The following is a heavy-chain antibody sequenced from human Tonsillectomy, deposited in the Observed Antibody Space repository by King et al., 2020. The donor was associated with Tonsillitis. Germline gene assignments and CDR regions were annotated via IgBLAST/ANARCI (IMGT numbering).Heavy chain of an antibody. CDR3: AKGAGRGIGTTGIFAF. J-gene: IGHJ4*02. V-gene: IGHV3-23*04. Sequence: VQLVESGGGLFQPGGCLRLSCAASGFTFSTYAMSWVRQVPGKGLEWVSGISGSGSNTEYADSVKGRFTISRDNSKNSLYLQMNSLRAEDTAVYFCAKGAGRGIGTTGIFAFWGQGTLVTVSS. CDR1: GFTFSTYA. D-gene: IGHD6-13*01. CDR2: ISGSGSNT.